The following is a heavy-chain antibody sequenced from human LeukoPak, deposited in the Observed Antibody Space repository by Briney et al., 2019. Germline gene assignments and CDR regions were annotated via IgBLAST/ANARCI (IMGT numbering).Heavy chain of an antibody. CDR3: ARHPVEGRADTANWFDP. Sequence: PSETLSLTCTVSGGSISSSSYYWGWSRQPPGKGLEWIGSIYYSGSTYYNPSLKSRVTISVDTSKNQFSLKLSSVTAADTAVYYCARHPVEGRADTANWFDPWGQGTLVTVSS. V-gene: IGHV4-39*01. D-gene: IGHD5-18*01. J-gene: IGHJ5*02. CDR2: IYYSGST. CDR1: GGSISSSSYY.